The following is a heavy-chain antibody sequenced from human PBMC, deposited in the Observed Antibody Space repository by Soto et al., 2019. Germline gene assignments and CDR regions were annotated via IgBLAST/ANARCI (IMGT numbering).Heavy chain of an antibody. Sequence: GGSLRLSREASGSNFSGYTMSWVRQAPRKGLEWVSAVSGSGDTTYYADSVKGRFTISRDNSQNTLFLQMNSLKADDSAVYYCARDEHDSSGYYYDYWGQGTPVTVSS. D-gene: IGHD3-22*01. CDR1: GSNFSGYT. J-gene: IGHJ4*02. V-gene: IGHV3-23*01. CDR2: VSGSGDTT. CDR3: ARDEHDSSGYYYDY.